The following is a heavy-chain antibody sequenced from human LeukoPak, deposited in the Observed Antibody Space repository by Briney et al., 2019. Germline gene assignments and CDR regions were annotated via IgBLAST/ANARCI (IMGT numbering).Heavy chain of an antibody. D-gene: IGHD6-13*01. J-gene: IGHJ4*02. Sequence: GGSLRLSCAPYLPTFMTNWMCCVRQPPGKGLEWVANIKQDGSEKYYVDSVKGRFTISRDNAKHSLYLRMNSLTAEDTAVYYRARIRGVAAASDYWSQGTLVTVSS. CDR2: IKQDGSEK. V-gene: IGHV3-7*04. CDR3: ARIRGVAAASDY. CDR1: LPTFMTNW.